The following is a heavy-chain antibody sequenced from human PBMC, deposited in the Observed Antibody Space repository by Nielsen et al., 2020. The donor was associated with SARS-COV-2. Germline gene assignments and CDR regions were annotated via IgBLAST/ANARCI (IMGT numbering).Heavy chain of an antibody. CDR3: ARGRRDLGY. V-gene: IGHV3-48*04. Sequence: GESLKISCASSGFTFSSYSMNWVRQAPGKGLEWVSYISSSSSTIYYADSVKGRFTISRDNAKNSLYLQMNSLRAEDTAVYYCARGRRDLGYWGQGTLVTVSS. J-gene: IGHJ4*02. CDR1: GFTFSSYS. D-gene: IGHD7-27*01. CDR2: ISSSSSTI.